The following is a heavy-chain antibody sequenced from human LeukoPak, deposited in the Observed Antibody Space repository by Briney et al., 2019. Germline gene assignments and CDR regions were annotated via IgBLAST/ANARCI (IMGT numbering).Heavy chain of an antibody. CDR1: GGSISSDDYY. V-gene: IGHV4-30-4*01. CDR2: IYYSGST. Sequence: ASQTLSLTCTVSGGSISSDDYYWSWIRQPPGKGLEWIGYIYYSGSTYYNPSLKSRVTISVDTSKNQFSLKLSSVTAADTAVYYCARDRITMVRGGPVSWFDPWGQGTLVTVSS. J-gene: IGHJ5*02. D-gene: IGHD3-10*01. CDR3: ARDRITMVRGGPVSWFDP.